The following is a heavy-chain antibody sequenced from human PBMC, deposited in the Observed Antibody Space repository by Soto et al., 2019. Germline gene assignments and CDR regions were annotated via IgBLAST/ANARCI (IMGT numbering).Heavy chain of an antibody. J-gene: IGHJ6*02. CDR3: TTGSVEGV. CDR1: GFSITNAW. V-gene: IGHV3-15*07. CDR2: IKRKIDGETT. Sequence: EVQLVESGGGLVKPGGSLRLSCVASGFSITNAWMNWVRQAPGKGLEWVGRIKRKIDGETTDYAAPVKGRFTISRDDSKNMLYLQMNSLKADDTALYYCTTGSVEGVWGQGTTVTVS. D-gene: IGHD2-15*01.